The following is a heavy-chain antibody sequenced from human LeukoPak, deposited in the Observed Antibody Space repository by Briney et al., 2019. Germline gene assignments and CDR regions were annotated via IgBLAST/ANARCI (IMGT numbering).Heavy chain of an antibody. CDR1: GFSVSTNY. V-gene: IGHV3-66*01. J-gene: IGHJ4*02. Sequence: GGSLRLSSAASGFSVSTNYMSWVRQGPGKGLEWGSVFYASGGTFYTDSVKGRFTISRDTSTNSLYLQMNSLRAEDTAVYFCAAKGNGYTGIYVFAHWGKGALVTVSS. CDR3: AAKGNGYTGIYVFAH. CDR2: FYASGGT. D-gene: IGHD5-12*01.